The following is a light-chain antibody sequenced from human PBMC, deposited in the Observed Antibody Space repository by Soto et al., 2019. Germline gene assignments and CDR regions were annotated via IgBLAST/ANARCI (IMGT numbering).Light chain of an antibody. Sequence: EIVLTQSPATLSLSPGERATLSCRASQSVSTYLAWYQQKPGQAPRLLIYDASNRATGIPARFSGSGSGTDFSLTISSLEPEDFEVYYCQQRSNWRVTFGPGTKVDIK. CDR3: QQRSNWRVT. V-gene: IGKV3-11*01. CDR1: QSVSTY. J-gene: IGKJ3*01. CDR2: DAS.